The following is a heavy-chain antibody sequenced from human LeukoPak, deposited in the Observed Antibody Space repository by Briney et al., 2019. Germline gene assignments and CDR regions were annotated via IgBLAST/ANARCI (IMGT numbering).Heavy chain of an antibody. CDR3: ARYVWGSYPTFEDY. D-gene: IGHD3-16*02. CDR1: GGSISSYY. Sequence: TSETLSLTCTVSGGSISSYYWSRIRQPPGKGLEWIGYIYYSGSTNYNPSLKSRVTISVDTSKKQLSLKLSSVTAADTAVYFCARYVWGSYPTFEDYWGQGTLLTVSS. CDR2: IYYSGST. J-gene: IGHJ4*02. V-gene: IGHV4-59*01.